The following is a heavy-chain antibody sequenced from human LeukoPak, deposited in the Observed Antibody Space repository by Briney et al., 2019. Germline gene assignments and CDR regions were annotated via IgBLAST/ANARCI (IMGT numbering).Heavy chain of an antibody. CDR2: ISYDTRSD. V-gene: IGHV3-30*18. J-gene: IGHJ4*02. CDR3: AKREEYSSGWPSFDY. D-gene: IGHD6-19*01. Sequence: GGSRRLSCVASEFTFSSHGIHWVRQAPGKGLEWVAVISYDTRSDYHVDSVKGRFTISRDNSKNTLYLQMNSLRAEDTAVYYCAKREEYSSGWPSFDYWGQGTLVTVSS. CDR1: EFTFSSHG.